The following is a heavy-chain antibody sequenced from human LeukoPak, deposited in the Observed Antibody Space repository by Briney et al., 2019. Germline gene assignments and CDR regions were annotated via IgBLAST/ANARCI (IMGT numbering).Heavy chain of an antibody. D-gene: IGHD4-17*01. Sequence: GGSLRLSCAASGFTFSSYWIRWVRQAPGKGLVWVSRINRDGSSTSYADSVKGRFTISRDNAKNTLYLQMNSLRAEDTAVYYCARDGDYYGMDVWGKGTTVTVSS. CDR1: GFTFSSYW. V-gene: IGHV3-74*01. CDR2: INRDGSST. CDR3: ARDGDYYGMDV. J-gene: IGHJ6*04.